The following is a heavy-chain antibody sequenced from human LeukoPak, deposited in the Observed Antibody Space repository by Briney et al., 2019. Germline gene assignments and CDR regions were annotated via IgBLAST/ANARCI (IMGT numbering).Heavy chain of an antibody. J-gene: IGHJ4*02. CDR2: IYDRGST. CDR1: GGSISSSSYY. D-gene: IGHD6-6*01. CDR3: ARHSGRDSSCP. Sequence: PSETLSLTCTVSGGSISSSSYYWGWIRQPPGKGLEWIGYIYDRGSTKYNPSLKSRVTISVDTSKNQFSLRLSSVTAADTAVYYCARHSGRDSSCPWGQGTLVTVSS. V-gene: IGHV4-61*05.